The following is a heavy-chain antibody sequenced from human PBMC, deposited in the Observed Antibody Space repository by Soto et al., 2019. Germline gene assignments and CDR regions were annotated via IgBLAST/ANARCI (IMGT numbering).Heavy chain of an antibody. CDR3: ARVGPWVPYYYDSSPYPFENWFDP. Sequence: LSLTCAVSGYSISRGYYWGLLRQPPGKGLEWIGSIYHCGSTYCNPSLNSRVTLSIDMTNNHVSLILNSVTAADTAVYYCARVGPWVPYYYDSSPYPFENWFDPWGQGTLVTAPQ. J-gene: IGHJ5*02. V-gene: IGHV4-38-2*01. CDR1: GYSISRGYY. D-gene: IGHD3-22*01. CDR2: IYHCGST.